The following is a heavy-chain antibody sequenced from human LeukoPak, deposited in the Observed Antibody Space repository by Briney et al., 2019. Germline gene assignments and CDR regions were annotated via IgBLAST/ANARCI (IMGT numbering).Heavy chain of an antibody. CDR2: ISAYNGNT. CDR1: GGIFDSYA. V-gene: IGHV1-18*01. J-gene: IGHJ3*02. CDR3: ARTGRGIAAAPVAFDI. D-gene: IGHD6-13*01. Sequence: ASVKVSCKASGGIFDSYAYSWVRQASGQGLEWMGWISAYNGNTNYAQKLQGRVTMTTDTSTSTAYMELRSLRSDDTAVYYCARTGRGIAAAPVAFDIWGQGTMVTVSS.